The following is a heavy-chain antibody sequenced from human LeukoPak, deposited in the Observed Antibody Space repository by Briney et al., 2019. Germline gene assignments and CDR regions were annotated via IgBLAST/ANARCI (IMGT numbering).Heavy chain of an antibody. Sequence: GGSLRLSCAASGFTFSSYNMNWVRQAPGKGLEWVSSITSSSTYIYYADSVRGRFTISRDNAKNSLYLQMNSLRAEGTAVYYCARDQNPLRFLEWLSHYYMDVWGKGTTVTVSS. J-gene: IGHJ6*03. V-gene: IGHV3-21*01. CDR3: ARDQNPLRFLEWLSHYYMDV. D-gene: IGHD3-3*01. CDR2: ITSSSTYI. CDR1: GFTFSSYN.